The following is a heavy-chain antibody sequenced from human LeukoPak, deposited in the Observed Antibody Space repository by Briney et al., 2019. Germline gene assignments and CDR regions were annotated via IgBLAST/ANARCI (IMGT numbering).Heavy chain of an antibody. Sequence: PGGSLRLSCAASGFTFSSYAMSWVRQAPGKGLEWVSAISGSGGSTYYADSVKGRFTFSRDNSKNTLYLQMNSLRAEDTAVYYCAKEIVARDWNDYFDYWGQGTLVTVSS. D-gene: IGHD5-12*01. CDR3: AKEIVARDWNDYFDY. CDR1: GFTFSSYA. V-gene: IGHV3-23*01. CDR2: ISGSGGST. J-gene: IGHJ4*02.